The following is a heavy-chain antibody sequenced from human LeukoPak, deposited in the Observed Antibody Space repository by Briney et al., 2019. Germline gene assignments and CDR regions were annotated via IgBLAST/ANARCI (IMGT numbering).Heavy chain of an antibody. CDR2: IIPIFGTA. CDR1: GGTFSSYA. Sequence: GASVRVSCKASGGTFSSYAISWVRQAPGQGLEWMGGIIPIFGTANYAQKFQGRVTITTDESTSTAYMELSSLRSEDTAVYYCSTRSSSPYYYYYMDVWGKGTTVTVSS. J-gene: IGHJ6*03. CDR3: STRSSSPYYYYYMDV. V-gene: IGHV1-69*05. D-gene: IGHD6-6*01.